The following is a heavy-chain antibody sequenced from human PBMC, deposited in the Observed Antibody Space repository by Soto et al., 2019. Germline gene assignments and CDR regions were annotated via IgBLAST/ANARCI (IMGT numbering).Heavy chain of an antibody. D-gene: IGHD6-19*01. CDR1: GYIFTNYA. J-gene: IGHJ3*02. CDR3: ARGSSSGWNDAFDI. CDR2: INGGNGYT. Sequence: SGAEEKKPGASVKVSCKASGYIFTNYAIHWVRQAPGQRLEWMGWINGGNGYTKYSERFXXRVTITRDTSASTTYMELSSLRLGDTAVYYCARGSSSGWNDAFDIWGQGTMVIVSS. V-gene: IGHV1-3*05.